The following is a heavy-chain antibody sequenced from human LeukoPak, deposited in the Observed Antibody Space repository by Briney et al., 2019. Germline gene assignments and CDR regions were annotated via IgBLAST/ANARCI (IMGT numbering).Heavy chain of an antibody. D-gene: IGHD3-10*01. CDR3: ARAVLWFGTITPSDV. V-gene: IGHV1-18*01. CDR2: ISAYNGNT. J-gene: IGHJ6*02. CDR1: GYTFTSYG. Sequence: ASVKVSCKASGYTFTSYGISWVRQASGQGLEWMGWISAYNGNTNYAQKLQGRVTMTTDTSTSTAYMELRSLRSDDTAVYYCARAVLWFGTITPSDVWGQGTTVTVSS.